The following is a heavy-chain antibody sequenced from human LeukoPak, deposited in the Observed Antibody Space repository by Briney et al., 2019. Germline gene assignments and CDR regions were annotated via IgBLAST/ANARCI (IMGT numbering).Heavy chain of an antibody. J-gene: IGHJ4*02. CDR2: INTDGSAT. Sequence: GRSLRLSCAASGFTFSSYAMHWVRQAPGKGLVWVSRINTDGSATNYADFVKGRITISRDNAKNTLYLQMNGLRVEDTARYYCARESSIDYWGQGTLVTVSS. V-gene: IGHV3-74*01. CDR1: GFTFSSYA. CDR3: ARESSIDY.